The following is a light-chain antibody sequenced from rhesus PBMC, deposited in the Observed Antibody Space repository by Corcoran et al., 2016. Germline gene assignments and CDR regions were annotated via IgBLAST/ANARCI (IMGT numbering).Light chain of an antibody. V-gene: IGLV2S4*01. CDR1: TSDIGAYDR. Sequence: QAAPTQSPSVSGSPGQSVTISCSGTTSDIGAYDRVSWYQQHPGKAPKLLIYDVSKRPSGVSARFSGFKSGSTASLTISGLQAEDEADYYCCSYAGRNTYIFGTGTRLTVL. CDR2: DVS. CDR3: CSYAGRNTYI. J-gene: IGLJ1*01.